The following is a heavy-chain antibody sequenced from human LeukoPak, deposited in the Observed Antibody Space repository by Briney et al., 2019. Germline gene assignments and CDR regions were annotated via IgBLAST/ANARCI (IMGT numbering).Heavy chain of an antibody. D-gene: IGHD5-18*01. J-gene: IGHJ4*02. CDR3: ARVGRYSYAHNS. CDR1: GFTFRDYSDYW. CDR2: IKQDGSEK. Sequence: GGTLRLSCAASGFTFRDYSDYWMSWVRQAPGKGLEWVANIKQDGSEKYYVDSVKGRFTISRDNAKNSLFLQMNSLRAEDTAVYYCARVGRYSYAHNSWGQGTLVTVSS. V-gene: IGHV3-7*01.